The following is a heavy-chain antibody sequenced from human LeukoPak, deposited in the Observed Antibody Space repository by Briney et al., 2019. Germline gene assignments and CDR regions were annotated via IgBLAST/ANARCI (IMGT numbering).Heavy chain of an antibody. D-gene: IGHD5-12*01. V-gene: IGHV3-30*18. Sequence: GRSLRLSCAASGFTFSSYGMHWVRQAPGKGLEGVAVISYDGSNKYYADSVKGRFTISRDNSKNTLYLQMNSLRAEDTAVYYCAKESYATIDYWGQGTLVTVSS. CDR3: AKESYATIDY. CDR2: ISYDGSNK. CDR1: GFTFSSYG. J-gene: IGHJ4*02.